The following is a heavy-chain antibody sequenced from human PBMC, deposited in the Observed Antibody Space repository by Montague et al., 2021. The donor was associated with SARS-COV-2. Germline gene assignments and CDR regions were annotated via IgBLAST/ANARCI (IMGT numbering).Heavy chain of an antibody. J-gene: IGHJ6*02. D-gene: IGHD3-10*01. CDR2: TYYRSKRFY. Sequence: CAISGDSVSSHGGAWNWIRQSPSRGLQWLGRTYYRSKRFYDYAVSLKSRLTIKPDTSKNQFSLQLNSVTPEDTAVYYCARDIGSAGIYYYYGMDVWGQGTTVTVSS. CDR1: GDSVSSHGGA. V-gene: IGHV6-1*01. CDR3: ARDIGSAGIYYYYGMDV.